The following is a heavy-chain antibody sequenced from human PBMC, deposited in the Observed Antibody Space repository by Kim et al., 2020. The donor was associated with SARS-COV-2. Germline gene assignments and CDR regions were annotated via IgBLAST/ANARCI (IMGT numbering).Heavy chain of an antibody. V-gene: IGHV5-51*01. Sequence: TTYRPAFQGQVTISADKSISTAYLQWSSLKASDTAMYYCASLGGNNAFDIWGQGTMVTVSS. CDR3: ASLGGNNAFDI. J-gene: IGHJ3*02. CDR2: T. D-gene: IGHD2-15*01.